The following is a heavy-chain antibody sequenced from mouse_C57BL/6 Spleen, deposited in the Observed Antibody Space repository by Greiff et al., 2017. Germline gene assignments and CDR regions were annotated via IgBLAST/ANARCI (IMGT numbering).Heavy chain of an antibody. CDR2: IYPGDGDT. J-gene: IGHJ2*01. V-gene: IGHV1-82*01. CDR1: GYAFSSSW. D-gene: IGHD4-1*01. CDR3: ARELTGTGY. Sequence: VKLQESGPELVKPGASVKISCKASGYAFSSSWMNWVKQRPGKGLEWIGRIYPGDGDTNYNGKFKGKATLTADKSSSTAYMQLSSLTSEDSAVYFCARELTGTGYWGQGTTLTVSS.